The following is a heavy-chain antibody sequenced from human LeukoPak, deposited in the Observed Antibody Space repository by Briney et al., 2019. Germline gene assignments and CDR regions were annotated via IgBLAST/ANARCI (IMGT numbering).Heavy chain of an antibody. D-gene: IGHD4-17*01. Sequence: ASVKVSCKASGYTFTGYYMHWVRQAPGQGLEWMGWINPNSGGTNYAQKFQGRVTMTRDTSISTAYMELSRLRSDDTAVYYCARDRISMTMVTTADYWGQGTLVTVSS. CDR3: ARDRISMTMVTTADY. J-gene: IGHJ4*02. CDR1: GYTFTGYY. CDR2: INPNSGGT. V-gene: IGHV1-2*02.